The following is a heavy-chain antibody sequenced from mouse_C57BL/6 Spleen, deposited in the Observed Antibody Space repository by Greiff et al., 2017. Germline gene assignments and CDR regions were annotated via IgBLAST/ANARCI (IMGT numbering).Heavy chain of an antibody. CDR2: IDPSDSYT. CDR1: GYTFTSYW. Sequence: VQLQQPGAELVRPGTSVKLSCKASGYTFTSYWMHWVKQRPGQGLEWIGVIDPSDSYTNYNQKFKGKATLTVDTSSSTAYMQLSSLTSEDSAVYYCARGYYGSSYERAMDYWGQGTSVTVSS. CDR3: ARGYYGSSYERAMDY. J-gene: IGHJ4*01. D-gene: IGHD1-1*01. V-gene: IGHV1-59*01.